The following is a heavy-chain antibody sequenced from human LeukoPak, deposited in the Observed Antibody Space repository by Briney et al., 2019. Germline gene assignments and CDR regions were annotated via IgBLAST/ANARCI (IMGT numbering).Heavy chain of an antibody. D-gene: IGHD6-13*01. V-gene: IGHV1-3*01. CDR2: INAGNGNT. CDR1: GYTFTSYA. J-gene: IGHJ4*02. Sequence: ASVKVSCKASGYTFTSYAMHWVRQAPGQRLEWMGWINAGNGNTKYSQKFQSRVTITRDTSASTAYMELSSLRSEDTAVYYCARDHRIAAAGTVYWGQGTLVTVSS. CDR3: ARDHRIAAAGTVY.